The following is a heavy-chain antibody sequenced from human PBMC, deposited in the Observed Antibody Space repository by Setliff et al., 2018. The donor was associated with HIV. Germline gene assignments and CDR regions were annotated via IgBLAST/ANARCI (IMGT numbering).Heavy chain of an antibody. D-gene: IGHD2-21*01. V-gene: IGHV4-31*03. CDR2: MSKRGTY. CDR1: GGSVSSGAYF. J-gene: IGHJ5*01. CDR3: ARDAVEASIPGGWFDS. Sequence: PSETLSLTCTVSGGSVSSGAYFWSWIRQHPGKGLEGMGYMSKRGTYIISPSLQSRMTMSVATSKNQLYLRLKSVTAADTAVYFCARDAVEASIPGGWFDSWGPGTLVTVSS.